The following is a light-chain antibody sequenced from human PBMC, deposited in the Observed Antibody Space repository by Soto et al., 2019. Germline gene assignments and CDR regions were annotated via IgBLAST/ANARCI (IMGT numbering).Light chain of an antibody. CDR2: AAS. CDR3: QNCNSAPFT. J-gene: IGKJ3*01. CDR1: QGIYNY. Sequence: DTQMTQSPSSLSASVGDRVTITCRASQGIYNYLAWYQQKPGKVPKILIYAASSLVSGVPSRFSGSGSGTDFTLTISSLPPEDVANYYCQNCNSAPFTFGPGTKVDIK. V-gene: IGKV1-27*01.